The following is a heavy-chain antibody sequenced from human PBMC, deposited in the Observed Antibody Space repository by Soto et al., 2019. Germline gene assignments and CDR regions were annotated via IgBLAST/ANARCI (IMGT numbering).Heavy chain of an antibody. V-gene: IGHV3-53*01. CDR2: IYSGGST. CDR1: GFTVSSNY. CDR3: ARDSRQLVEYYYYGMDV. J-gene: IGHJ6*02. Sequence: GGSLRLSCAASGFTVSSNYMSWVRQAPGKGLEWVSVIYSGGSTYYADSVKGRFTISRDNSKNTLYLQMNSLRAEDTAVYYCARDSRQLVEYYYYGMDVWGQGTTVTVSS. D-gene: IGHD6-13*01.